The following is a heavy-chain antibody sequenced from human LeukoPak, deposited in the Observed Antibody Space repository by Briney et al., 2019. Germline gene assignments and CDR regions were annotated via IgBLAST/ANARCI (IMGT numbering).Heavy chain of an antibody. CDR3: ATAGQYYYDSSGEAFDI. CDR2: INPSGGST. CDR1: GYTFTSYY. V-gene: IGHV1-46*01. D-gene: IGHD3-22*01. Sequence: GASVKVSCKASGYTFTSYYMHWVRQAPGQGLEWMGIINPSGGSTSYAQKFQGRVTMTRDTSTSTVYMELSSLRSEDTAVYYCATAGQYYYDSSGEAFDIWGQGTMVTVSS. J-gene: IGHJ3*02.